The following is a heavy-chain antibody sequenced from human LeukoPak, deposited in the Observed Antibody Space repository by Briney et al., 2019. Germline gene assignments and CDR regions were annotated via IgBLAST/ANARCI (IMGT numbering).Heavy chain of an antibody. CDR1: GGSISSSSYY. Sequence: SETLSLTCTVSGGSISSSSYYWGWIRQPPGKGLEWIGTISYSGSTYYNPSLKSRVTISVDTSKNLFSLKLSSVTAADTAVYYCARHAGSHQNYYLDYWGQGTLVTVSS. V-gene: IGHV4-39*01. D-gene: IGHD1-26*01. CDR3: ARHAGSHQNYYLDY. CDR2: ISYSGST. J-gene: IGHJ4*02.